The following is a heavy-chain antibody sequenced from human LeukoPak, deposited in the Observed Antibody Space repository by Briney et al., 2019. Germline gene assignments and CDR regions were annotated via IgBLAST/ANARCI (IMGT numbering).Heavy chain of an antibody. V-gene: IGHV4-59*01. CDR1: GGSISSYY. CDR3: ARMGSYCSGGSCYVWFDP. CDR2: IYYSGST. Sequence: SETLSLTCTVSGGSISSYYWSWIRQPPGKGLEWIGNIYYSGSTNYNPSLKSRVTISVDTSKNQFSLKLSSVTAADTAVYYCARMGSYCSGGSCYVWFDPWGQGTLVTVSS. D-gene: IGHD2-15*01. J-gene: IGHJ5*02.